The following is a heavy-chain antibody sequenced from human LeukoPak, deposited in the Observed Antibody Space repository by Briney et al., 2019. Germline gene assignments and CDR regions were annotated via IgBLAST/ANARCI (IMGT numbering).Heavy chain of an antibody. V-gene: IGHV3-53*01. CDR1: GFIVSSYY. CDR3: ARAMNGVDV. CDR2: IDPGGST. Sequence: GGSLRLSCAASGFIVSSYYMSWVRQAPGQGLQWVSVIDPGGSTFYADSVRCRFSISRDSSKNTWYLQMSSLRADDTAVYYCARAMNGVDVWGKGTTVTVSS. J-gene: IGHJ6*04.